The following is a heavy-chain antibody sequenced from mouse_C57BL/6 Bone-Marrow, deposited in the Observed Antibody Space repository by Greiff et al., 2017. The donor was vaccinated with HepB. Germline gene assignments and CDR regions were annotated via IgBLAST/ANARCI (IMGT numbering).Heavy chain of an antibody. CDR2: ISDGGSYT. Sequence: EVKVEESGGGLVKPGGSLKLSCAASGFTFSSYAMSWVRQTPEKRLEWVATISDGGSYTYYPDNVKGRFTISRDNAKNNLYLQMSHLKSEDTAMYYCAREEDDYVLYAMDYWGQGTSVTVSS. V-gene: IGHV5-4*01. D-gene: IGHD2-4*01. J-gene: IGHJ4*01. CDR3: AREEDDYVLYAMDY. CDR1: GFTFSSYA.